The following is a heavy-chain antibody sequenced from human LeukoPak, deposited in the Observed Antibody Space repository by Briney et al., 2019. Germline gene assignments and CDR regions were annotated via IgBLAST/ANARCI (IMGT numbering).Heavy chain of an antibody. CDR2: INHSGST. Sequence: SETLSLTCAVYGGSFSGYYWSWIRQPPGKGLEWIGEINHSGSTNYNPSLKSRVTISVDTSKNQFSLKLSSVTAAGTAVYYCARAPAYYDILTGYYPDAFDIWGQGTMVTVSS. D-gene: IGHD3-9*01. CDR1: GGSFSGYY. V-gene: IGHV4-34*01. CDR3: ARAPAYYDILTGYYPDAFDI. J-gene: IGHJ3*02.